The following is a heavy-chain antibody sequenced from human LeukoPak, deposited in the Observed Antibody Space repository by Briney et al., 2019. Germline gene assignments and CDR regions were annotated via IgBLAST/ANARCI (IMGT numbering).Heavy chain of an antibody. D-gene: IGHD2-2*01. V-gene: IGHV1-69*13. J-gene: IGHJ4*01. CDR2: IIPIFGTA. CDR3: ARDLLGYCSSTSCSLDY. Sequence: ASVKVSCKASGGTFSSYAISWVRQAPGQGLEWMGGIIPIFGTANYAQKFQGRVTITADESTSTACMELSSLRSEDTAVYYCARDLLGYCSSTSCSLDYWGHGTLVTVSS. CDR1: GGTFSSYA.